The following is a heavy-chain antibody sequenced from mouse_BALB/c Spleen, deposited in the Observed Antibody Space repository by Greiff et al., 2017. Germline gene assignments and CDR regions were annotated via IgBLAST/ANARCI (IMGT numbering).Heavy chain of an antibody. D-gene: IGHD2-4*01. CDR3: TRDDYDPAWFAY. CDR1: GYTFTSYW. CDR2: IYPGSGST. V-gene: IGHV1S22*01. Sequence: LQQPGSELVRPGASVKLSCKASGYTFTSYWMHWVKQRPGQGLEWIGNIYPGSGSTNYDEKFKSKATLTVDTSSSTAYMQRSSLTSEDSAVYYCTRDDYDPAWFAYWGQGTLVTVSA. J-gene: IGHJ3*01.